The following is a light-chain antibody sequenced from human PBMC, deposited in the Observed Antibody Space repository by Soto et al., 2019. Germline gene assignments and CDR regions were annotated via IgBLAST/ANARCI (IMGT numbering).Light chain of an antibody. Sequence: EIVLTQSPGTLSLSPGERATLSCRASQNINSRYLAWYQQKPGQAPRLLIYGTSSRATGIPDRFSGSGSGTDFTLTISRLEPEDFAVYYCQQSGSSPGFTFGPGTKVDIK. V-gene: IGKV3-20*01. CDR2: GTS. CDR3: QQSGSSPGFT. J-gene: IGKJ3*01. CDR1: QNINSRY.